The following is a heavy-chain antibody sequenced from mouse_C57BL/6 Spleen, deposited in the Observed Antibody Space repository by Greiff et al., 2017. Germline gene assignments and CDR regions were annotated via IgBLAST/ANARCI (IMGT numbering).Heavy chain of an antibody. J-gene: IGHJ2*01. CDR2: IDPSDSYT. CDR1: GYTFTSYW. CDR3: ASRRAATTDY. D-gene: IGHD6-1*01. V-gene: IGHV1-69*01. Sequence: QVQLQQPGAELVMPGASVKLSCKASGYTFTSYWMHWVKQRPGQGLEWIGEIDPSDSYTNYNQKFKGKATLTVDKSSSTAYMQLSSLTSEDSSVYYCASRRAATTDYWGQGTTLTVSA.